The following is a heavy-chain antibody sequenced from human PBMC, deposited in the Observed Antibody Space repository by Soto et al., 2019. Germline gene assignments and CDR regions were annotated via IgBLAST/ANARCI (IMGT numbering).Heavy chain of an antibody. V-gene: IGHV4-4*07. CDR1: GASISSYF. CDR2: ISTSGTT. D-gene: IGHD6-19*01. CDR3: AREAGPDRWFDP. Sequence: SETLSLTCTVSGASISSYFWSWIRQPAGKGLDWIGRISTSGTTNYNPSLKSRVTMSVDTSKNHFSLNLSSVTAADTAVYYCAREAGPDRWFDPWGQGTLVTVSS. J-gene: IGHJ5*02.